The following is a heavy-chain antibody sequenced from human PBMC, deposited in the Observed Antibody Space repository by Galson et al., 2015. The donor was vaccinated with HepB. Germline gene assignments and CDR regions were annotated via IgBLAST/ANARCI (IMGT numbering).Heavy chain of an antibody. CDR3: ARDAGGLAYCGGDCYSWFDY. J-gene: IGHJ4*02. Sequence: SVKVSCKASGGTFSSYAISWVRQAPGQGLEWMGGIIPIFGTANYAQKFQGRVTITADESTSTAYMELSSLRSEDTAVYYCARDAGGLAYCGGDCYSWFDYWGQGTLVTVSS. V-gene: IGHV1-69*13. D-gene: IGHD2-21*01. CDR2: IIPIFGTA. CDR1: GGTFSSYA.